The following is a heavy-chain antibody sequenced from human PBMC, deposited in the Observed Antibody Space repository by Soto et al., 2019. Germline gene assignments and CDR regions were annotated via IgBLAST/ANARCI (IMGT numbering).Heavy chain of an antibody. J-gene: IGHJ3*01. V-gene: IGHV3-23*01. CDR3: VREGRGSFDF. CDR1: GFIFTNYA. CDR2: IGGRGNSA. D-gene: IGHD5-12*01. Sequence: EVQVSESGGGLVRPGGSLRLSCAASGFIFTNYAMNWVRQAPGKGLEWVSVIGGRGNSAYYADSVQGRFTISRDNSMNTLSLQMSSLTADDTAIYYCVREGRGSFDFWGRGTMVTVSS.